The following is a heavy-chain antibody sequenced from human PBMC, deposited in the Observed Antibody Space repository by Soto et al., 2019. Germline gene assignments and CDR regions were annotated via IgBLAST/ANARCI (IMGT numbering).Heavy chain of an antibody. CDR2: IDPSDSYT. Sequence: GESLKISCKGSGYSFTGYWISWVRQMPGKGLEWMGRIDPSDSYTNYSPSFQGQVTISADKSISTAYLQWSSLKASDTAMYYCARGDIVVVPAAIPDYYYYGMDVWGQGTTVTVPS. D-gene: IGHD2-2*02. V-gene: IGHV5-10-1*04. CDR1: GYSFTGYW. CDR3: ARGDIVVVPAAIPDYYYYGMDV. J-gene: IGHJ6*02.